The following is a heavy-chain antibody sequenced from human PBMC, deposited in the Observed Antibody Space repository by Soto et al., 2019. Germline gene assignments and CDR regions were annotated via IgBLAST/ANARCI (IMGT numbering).Heavy chain of an antibody. CDR2: MNPNSGNT. CDR3: ASQGSEHLNWFDP. D-gene: IGHD2-21*01. CDR1: GYTFTSYD. Sequence: ASVKVSCKASGYTFTSYDINWVRQATGQGLEWMGWMNPNSGNTGYAQKFQGRVTMTRNTSISTAYMELSSLRSEDTAVCYCASQGSEHLNWFDPWGQGTLVTVSS. J-gene: IGHJ5*02. V-gene: IGHV1-8*01.